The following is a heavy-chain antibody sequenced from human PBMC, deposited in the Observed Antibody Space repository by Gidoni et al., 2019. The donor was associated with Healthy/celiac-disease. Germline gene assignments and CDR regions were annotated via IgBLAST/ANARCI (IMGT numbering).Heavy chain of an antibody. CDR2: IYPGDSDT. V-gene: IGHV5-51*01. CDR1: GYSFTSYG. D-gene: IGHD2-2*01. Sequence: EVQLVQSVAEVKKPGESLKFSCKGSGYSFTSYGIGWVRQMPGKGLGWMGIIYPGDSDTRYSPSFQGQVTISADKSISTAYLQWSSLKASDTAMYYCARHPPYCSSTSCYSNYYYMDVWGKGTTVTVSS. CDR3: ARHPPYCSSTSCYSNYYYMDV. J-gene: IGHJ6*03.